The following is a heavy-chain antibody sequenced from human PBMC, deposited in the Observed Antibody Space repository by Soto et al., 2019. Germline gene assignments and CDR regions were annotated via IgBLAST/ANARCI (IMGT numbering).Heavy chain of an antibody. CDR2: ISSSSSYT. V-gene: IGHV3-11*03. J-gene: IGHJ6*02. D-gene: IGHD3-22*01. Sequence: GGSLRLSCAASGFTFSDYYMSWIRQAPGKGLEWVSYISSSSSYTNYADSVKGRFTISRDNAKNSLYLQMNSLRAEDTAVYYCARHTPIYYYDSSGYLGIYGMDVWGQGTTVTVSS. CDR1: GFTFSDYY. CDR3: ARHTPIYYYDSSGYLGIYGMDV.